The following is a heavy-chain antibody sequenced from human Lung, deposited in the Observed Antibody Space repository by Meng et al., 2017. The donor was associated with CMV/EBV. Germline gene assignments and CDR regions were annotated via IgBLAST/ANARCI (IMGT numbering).Heavy chain of an antibody. CDR1: GFTFDDYG. J-gene: IGHJ5*02. CDR2: INWNGGST. CDR3: ARVGYCSGGSCSTFDP. V-gene: IGHV3-20*04. Sequence: SXAASGFTFDDYGMSWVRQAPGKGLEWVSGINWNGGSTGYADSVKGRFTISRDNAKNSLYLQMNSLRAEDTAMYYCARVGYCSGGSCSTFDPWGQGTLVTVSS. D-gene: IGHD2-15*01.